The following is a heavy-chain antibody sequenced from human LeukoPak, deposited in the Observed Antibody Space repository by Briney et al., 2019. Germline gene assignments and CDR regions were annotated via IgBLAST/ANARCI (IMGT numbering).Heavy chain of an antibody. CDR2: MNPNSGNT. V-gene: IGHV1-8*03. CDR3: AILGGATAYFDY. J-gene: IGHJ4*02. CDR1: GYTFTSYD. Sequence: GASVKVSCKASGYTFTSYDINWVRQATGQGLEWMGWMNPNSGNTGYAQKFQGRVTITRNTSISTAYMELSSLRSEDTALYYCAILGGATAYFDYWGQGTLVNVFS. D-gene: IGHD1-26*01.